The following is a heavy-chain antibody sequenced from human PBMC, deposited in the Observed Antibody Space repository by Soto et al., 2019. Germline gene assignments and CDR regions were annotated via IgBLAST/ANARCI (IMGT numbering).Heavy chain of an antibody. CDR2: IIPIFGTA. V-gene: IGHV1-69*13. CDR3: ARVRSSGYYSGYFDY. Sequence: ASVKVSCKASGGTFSSYAISWVRQAPGQGLEWMGGIIPIFGTANYAQKFQGRVTITADESTSTAYMELSSLRSEDTAVYYCARVRSSGYYSGYFDYWGQGNLVSVSS. CDR1: GGTFSSYA. J-gene: IGHJ4*02. D-gene: IGHD3-22*01.